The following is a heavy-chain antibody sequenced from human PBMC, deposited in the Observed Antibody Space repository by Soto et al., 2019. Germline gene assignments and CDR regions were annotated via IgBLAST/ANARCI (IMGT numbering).Heavy chain of an antibody. Sequence: QVQLVQSGPEVKQPGSSVKVSCKAYGRTFSSYAISWVRQAPGQGLEWMGGIIPTFGTANYAQKFHGRVTITADESTSTAYMERSSLRSEDTAVYYCARGYYDSSGYSTFDYWGQGTMVTVCS. CDR2: IIPTFGTA. CDR3: ARGYYDSSGYSTFDY. J-gene: IGHJ4*02. V-gene: IGHV1-69*01. D-gene: IGHD3-22*01. CDR1: GRTFSSYA.